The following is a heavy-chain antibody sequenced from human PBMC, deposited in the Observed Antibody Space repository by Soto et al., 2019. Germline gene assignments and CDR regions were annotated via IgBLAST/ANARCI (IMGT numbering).Heavy chain of an antibody. CDR2: MNPNSGNT. J-gene: IGHJ6*03. CDR3: ARRVPAAMISYYYMDV. Sequence: GASVKVSCKASGYTFTSYDINWVRQATGQGLEWMGWMNPNSGNTGYAQKFQGRVTMTRNTSISTAYMELSSLRSEDTAVYYCARRVPAAMISYYYMDVWGKGTTVIVSS. V-gene: IGHV1-8*01. CDR1: GYTFTSYD. D-gene: IGHD2-2*01.